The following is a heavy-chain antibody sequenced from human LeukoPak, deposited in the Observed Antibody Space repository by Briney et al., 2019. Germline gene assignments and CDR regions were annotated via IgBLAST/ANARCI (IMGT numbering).Heavy chain of an antibody. CDR1: GFTFSRYA. CDR3: AGYPPDTAMVKDYYYGMDV. V-gene: IGHV3-30*04. Sequence: GGSMTLSCLASGFTFSRYAMHWVRQAAGKGLEWVAVISYDGRNKYYAGSVKGRRTLPRDNRKNTLYLQMNSLRAEDTAVYYCAGYPPDTAMVKDYYYGMDVWGQGTTVTVSS. J-gene: IGHJ6*02. CDR2: ISYDGRNK. D-gene: IGHD5-18*01.